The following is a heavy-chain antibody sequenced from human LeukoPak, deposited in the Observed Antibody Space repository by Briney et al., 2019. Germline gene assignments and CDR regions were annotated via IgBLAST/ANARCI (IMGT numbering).Heavy chain of an antibody. J-gene: IGHJ4*02. V-gene: IGHV4-31*03. CDR3: ARAEREFSGTGGYFDS. CDR1: GGSISRGGYY. Sequence: SQTLSLTCPVSGGSISRGGYYWSWIRQRPGKGLEWIGYIYYSGSTYYNPSLESRVSISLDTPRNQFSLDLNSMTAADTAVYYCARAEREFSGTGGYFDSWGQGILVIVSS. CDR2: IYYSGST. D-gene: IGHD2-15*01.